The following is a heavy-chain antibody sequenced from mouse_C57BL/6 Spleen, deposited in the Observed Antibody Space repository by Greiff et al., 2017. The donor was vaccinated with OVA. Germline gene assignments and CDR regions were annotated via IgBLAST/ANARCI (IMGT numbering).Heavy chain of an antibody. CDR3: TRRTGFAY. Sequence: VKLMESGAELVRPGASVTLSCKASGYTFTDYEMHWVKQTPVHGLEWIGAIDPETGGTAYNQKFKGKAILTADKSSSTAYMELRSLTSEDSAVYYCTRRTGFAYWGQGTLVTVSA. V-gene: IGHV1-15*01. J-gene: IGHJ3*01. CDR2: IDPETGGT. CDR1: GYTFTDYE.